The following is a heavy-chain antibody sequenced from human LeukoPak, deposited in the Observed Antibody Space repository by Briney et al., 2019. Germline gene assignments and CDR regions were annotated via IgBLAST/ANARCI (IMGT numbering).Heavy chain of an antibody. J-gene: IGHJ6*03. CDR2: IYTGDSDT. Sequence: GESLKISCKGSGYSFTSYWIGWVRQMPGKGLEWMGSIYTGDSDTRYSPSFQSEVTTSADKYISTAYLQWSSLKASDTAMYYCARLRGYYYYYMDVWGKGTTVTVSS. V-gene: IGHV5-51*01. CDR3: ARLRGYYYYYMDV. CDR1: GYSFTSYW.